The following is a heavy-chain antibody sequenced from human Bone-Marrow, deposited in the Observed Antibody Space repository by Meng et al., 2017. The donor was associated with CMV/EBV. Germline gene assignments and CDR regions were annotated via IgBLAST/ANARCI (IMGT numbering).Heavy chain of an antibody. CDR1: GYSFTSYW. V-gene: IGHV5-51*01. D-gene: IGHD3-3*01. J-gene: IGHJ6*02. CDR3: ARSAYYDFRSGYGYGIDV. Sequence: GESLKISCKGSGYSFTSYWHGWGRQMPGKGLEWMGIIYPGDSDTSYSPSFQGQATNSADKYISTAYLQWSSLNASATALYYCARSAYYDFRSGYGYGIDVWGQATTVTVAS. CDR2: IYPGDSDT.